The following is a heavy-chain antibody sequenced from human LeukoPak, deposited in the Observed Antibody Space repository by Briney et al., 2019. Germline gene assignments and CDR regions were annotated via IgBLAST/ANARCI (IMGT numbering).Heavy chain of an antibody. J-gene: IGHJ6*03. D-gene: IGHD3-10*02. CDR3: ARNYVSSYYYYMDV. Sequence: PGGSLRLSCVASAFTFSSFEMNWVRQAPGKGLERVSYISSSGSTKYYADSVRGRFTISRDNAKNSLFLEMNSLRPEDTAVYYCARNYVSSYYYYMDVWGKGTTVTVSS. CDR2: ISSSGSTK. V-gene: IGHV3-48*03. CDR1: AFTFSSFE.